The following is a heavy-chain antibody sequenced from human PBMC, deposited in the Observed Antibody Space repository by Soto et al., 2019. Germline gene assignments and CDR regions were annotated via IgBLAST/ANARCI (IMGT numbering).Heavy chain of an antibody. D-gene: IGHD3-3*01. Sequence: QVQLVQSGAEVKKPGSSVKVSCKASGGTFSSYAISWVRQAPGQGLEWMGGIIPIFGTANYAQKFQGRVTITADESTSTAYMELRSLRSEDTAVYYCARESITIFGVVIGRSGVGMDVWGQGTTVTVSS. J-gene: IGHJ6*02. CDR2: IIPIFGTA. CDR3: ARESITIFGVVIGRSGVGMDV. V-gene: IGHV1-69*01. CDR1: GGTFSSYA.